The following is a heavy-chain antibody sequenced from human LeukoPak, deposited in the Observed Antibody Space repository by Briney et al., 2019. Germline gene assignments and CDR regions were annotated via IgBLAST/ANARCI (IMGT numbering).Heavy chain of an antibody. D-gene: IGHD3-22*01. J-gene: IGHJ4*02. Sequence: GRSLRLSCAASGFTFSSYAMHWVRQAPGKGLEWVAVISYDGSNKYYADSVKGRFTISRDNSKNTLYLQINSLRAEDTAVYYCAKDSIPSNYYDSSGYPWHWGQGTLVTVSS. CDR3: AKDSIPSNYYDSSGYPWH. CDR2: ISYDGSNK. V-gene: IGHV3-30-3*01. CDR1: GFTFSSYA.